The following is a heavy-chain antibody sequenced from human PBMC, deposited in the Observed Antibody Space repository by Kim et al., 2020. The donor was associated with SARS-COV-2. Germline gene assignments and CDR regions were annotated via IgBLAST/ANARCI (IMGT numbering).Heavy chain of an antibody. J-gene: IGHJ6*02. D-gene: IGHD6-13*01. V-gene: IGHV1-24*01. CDR1: GYTLTELS. CDR3: ATLIAAAEPYYYYYGMDV. Sequence: ASVKVSCKVSGYTLTELSMHWVRQAPGKGLEWMGGFDPEDGETIYAQKFQGRVTMTEDTSTDTAYMELSSLRSEDTAVYYCATLIAAAEPYYYYYGMDVWGQGTTVTVSS. CDR2: FDPEDGET.